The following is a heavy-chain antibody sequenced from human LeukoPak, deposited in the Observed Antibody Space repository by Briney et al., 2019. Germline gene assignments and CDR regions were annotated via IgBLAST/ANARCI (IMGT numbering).Heavy chain of an antibody. J-gene: IGHJ4*02. D-gene: IGHD3-10*01. CDR1: GFTFSSYA. CDR3: AKRVDRSGASWYFDS. CDR2: ISASGGST. Sequence: QPGGSLRLSCAASGFTFSSYAMSWVRQAPGKGLEWVSDISASGGSTYYADSVKGRFTISRDKSKNTLYLQMNSLRAEDTAIYYCAKRVDRSGASWYFDSWGQGTLVTVSS. V-gene: IGHV3-23*01.